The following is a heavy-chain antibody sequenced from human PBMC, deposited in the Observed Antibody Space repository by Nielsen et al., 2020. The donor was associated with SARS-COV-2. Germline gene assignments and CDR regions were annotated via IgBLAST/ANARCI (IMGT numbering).Heavy chain of an antibody. CDR1: GGSISSGGYS. CDR3: ARGGYYSNTLDV. J-gene: IGHJ6*02. V-gene: IGHV4-30-2*01. Sequence: SETLSLTCAVSGGSISSGGYSWSWIRQPPGKGLEWIGYIYHSGSTYYNPSLKSRVTISVDTSQNQFSLKLGSVTAADAAVYYCARGGYYSNTLDVWGQGTTVTVFS. CDR2: IYHSGST.